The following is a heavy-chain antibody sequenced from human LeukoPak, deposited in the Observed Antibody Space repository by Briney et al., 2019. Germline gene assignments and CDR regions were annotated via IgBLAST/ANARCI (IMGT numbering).Heavy chain of an antibody. CDR1: GFILSNHW. CDR3: ARNNEMDV. Sequence: GGSLRLSCAASGFILSNHWMTWVRQAPGKGPEWVANMNRDGSEEYYVDSVKGRFTIIKDTAKNSLYLQMNNLRVEDTALYYCARNNEMDVWGQGTTIVVSS. J-gene: IGHJ6*02. CDR2: MNRDGSEE. V-gene: IGHV3-7*03. D-gene: IGHD1/OR15-1a*01.